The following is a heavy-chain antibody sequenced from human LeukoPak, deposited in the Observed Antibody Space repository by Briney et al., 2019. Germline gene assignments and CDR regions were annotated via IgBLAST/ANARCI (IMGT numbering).Heavy chain of an antibody. Sequence: GGSLRLSCAASGFTFSSYAMTWVRQAPGQGLEWVSAISGSGGSTYYADSVKGRFTISRDNSRNTLYLQMNSLRAEDTAFYYCAKDRNWDYYFDDWGQGTLVTVSS. CDR1: GFTFSSYA. J-gene: IGHJ4*02. CDR2: ISGSGGST. D-gene: IGHD1-7*01. CDR3: AKDRNWDYYFDD. V-gene: IGHV3-23*01.